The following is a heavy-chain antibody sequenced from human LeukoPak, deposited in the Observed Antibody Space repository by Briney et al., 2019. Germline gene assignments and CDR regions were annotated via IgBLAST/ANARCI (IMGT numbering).Heavy chain of an antibody. CDR1: GGSINSGY. CDR2: LYPSGST. J-gene: IGHJ4*02. Sequence: SETLSLTCSVSGGSINSGYWSRIRRPPGKGPEWIGLLYPSGSTNYNPSLRSRVTISVDTSRTQFSLKLSSVTAADTALYYCAGGHYPLEFWGQGALVTVSS. V-gene: IGHV4-59*13. CDR3: AGGHYPLEF. D-gene: IGHD1-26*01.